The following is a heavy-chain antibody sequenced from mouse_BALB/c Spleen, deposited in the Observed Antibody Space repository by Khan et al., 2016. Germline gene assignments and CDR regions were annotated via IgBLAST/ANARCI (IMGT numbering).Heavy chain of an antibody. CDR1: GYAFSSYW. CDR2: IYPGDGDT. Sequence: QVQLQQSGAELVRPGSSVKISCKASGYAFSSYWMNWVKQRPGQGLEWIGQIYPGDGDTNYNGKFKGKATLTDDKSSSTAYMQLSSLTAEDSAVYFCAREGYGYDSFAYWGQGTLVTVSA. J-gene: IGHJ3*01. V-gene: IGHV1-80*01. CDR3: AREGYGYDSFAY. D-gene: IGHD2-2*01.